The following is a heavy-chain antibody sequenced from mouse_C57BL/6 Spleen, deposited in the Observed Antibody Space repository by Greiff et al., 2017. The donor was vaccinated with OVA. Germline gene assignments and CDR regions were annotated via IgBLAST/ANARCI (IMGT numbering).Heavy chain of an antibody. J-gene: IGHJ1*03. CDR1: GYTFTSYW. CDR3: TSPLVGPHYGSSYEGYFDV. D-gene: IGHD1-1*01. Sequence: QVQLQQPGAELVKPGASVKLSCKASGYTFTSYWMHWVKQRPGQGLEWIGMIHPNSGSTNYNEKFKSKATLTVDKSSSTAYMQLSSLTSEDSAVYYCTSPLVGPHYGSSYEGYFDVWGTGTTVTVSS. V-gene: IGHV1-64*01. CDR2: IHPNSGST.